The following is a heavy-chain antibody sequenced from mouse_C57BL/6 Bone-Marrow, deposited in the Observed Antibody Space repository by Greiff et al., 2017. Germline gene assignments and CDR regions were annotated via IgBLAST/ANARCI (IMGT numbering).Heavy chain of an antibody. CDR1: GYTFTSYG. CDR2: IYPRSGNT. V-gene: IGHV1-81*01. D-gene: IGHD1-1*01. J-gene: IGHJ2*01. Sequence: QVQLQQSGAELARPGASVKLSCKASGYTFTSYGISWVKQRTGQGLEWIGEIYPRSGNTYYNEKFKGKATLTADKSSSTAYMELRSLTSEDSAVXFWARNREGYITTVVADYWGQGTTLTVSS. CDR3: ARNREGYITTVVADY.